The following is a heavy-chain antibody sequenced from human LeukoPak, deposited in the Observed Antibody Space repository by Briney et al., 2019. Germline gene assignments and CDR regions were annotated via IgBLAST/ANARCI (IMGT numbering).Heavy chain of an antibody. J-gene: IGHJ4*02. CDR1: GGSFSGYY. V-gene: IGHV4-34*01. D-gene: IGHD6-19*01. Sequence: PSETLSLTCAVYGGSFSGYYWSWIRQPPGKGLEWIGEINHSGSTNYNPSLKSRVTISVDTSKNQFSLKLSSVTAADTALYYCARPGSGWYRVNYFDYWGQGTLVTVSS. CDR2: INHSGST. CDR3: ARPGSGWYRVNYFDY.